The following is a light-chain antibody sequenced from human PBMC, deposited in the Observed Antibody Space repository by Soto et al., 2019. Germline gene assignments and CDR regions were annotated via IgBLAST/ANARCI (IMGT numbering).Light chain of an antibody. CDR3: SSYAGSNSVI. CDR1: SSDVGGYKF. CDR2: ELN. Sequence: SALTQPPSASGSPGQSVTISCTGTSSDVGGYKFVSWYQQHPGKAPKLIIYELNKRPSGVPDRFSGSKSGNTASLTVSGLQAEDEADYYFSSYAGSNSVIFGGGTKVTVL. V-gene: IGLV2-8*01. J-gene: IGLJ2*01.